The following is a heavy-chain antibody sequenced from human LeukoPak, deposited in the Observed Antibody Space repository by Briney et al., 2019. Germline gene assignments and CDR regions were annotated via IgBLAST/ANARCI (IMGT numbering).Heavy chain of an antibody. Sequence: GESLKISCKGSGYNFTTYWIGWVRQKPGKDLEWLGIIHPDDSNSRSSPSFQGLVTISADKSISTAYLQWSSLKASDTAMYYCARKNPTALRNNWFDPWGQGTLVTVSS. CDR3: ARKNPTALRNNWFDP. CDR1: GYNFTTYW. D-gene: IGHD4-11*01. CDR2: IHPDDSNS. J-gene: IGHJ5*02. V-gene: IGHV5-51*01.